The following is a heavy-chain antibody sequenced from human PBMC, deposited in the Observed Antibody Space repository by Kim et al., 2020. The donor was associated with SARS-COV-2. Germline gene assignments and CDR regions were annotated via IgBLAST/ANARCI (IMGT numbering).Heavy chain of an antibody. CDR1: SFTFNSWI. CDR3: AKRGRDNGPKPLYHGMDV. CDR2: ISDSGGMT. Sequence: GGSLRLSCAASSFTFNSWIMSWVRQTPGKGLECVSVISDSGGMTFYADSVKGRFTISRDNSKNTLYLQMNSLRADDTAVYYCAKRGRDNGPKPLYHGMDVWGQGTTVTVSS. D-gene: IGHD1-20*01. V-gene: IGHV3-23*01. J-gene: IGHJ6*02.